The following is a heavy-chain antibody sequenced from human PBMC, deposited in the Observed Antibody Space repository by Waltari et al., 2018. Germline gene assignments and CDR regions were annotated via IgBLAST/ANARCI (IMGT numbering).Heavy chain of an antibody. Sequence: SVSGYYWSWIRQPPGKGLEWVAYMYYSGSTNYNPSLQSRVSISVDMSKNQFSLKLTSVTAADTALYYCARSVGARTAFDIWGQGTKVIVSS. CDR1: SVSGYY. CDR2: MYYSGST. CDR3: ARSVGARTAFDI. J-gene: IGHJ3*02. V-gene: IGHV4-59*02. D-gene: IGHD1-26*01.